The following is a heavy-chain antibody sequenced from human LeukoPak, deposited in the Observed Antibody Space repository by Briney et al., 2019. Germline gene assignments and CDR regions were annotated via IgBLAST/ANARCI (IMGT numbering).Heavy chain of an antibody. Sequence: GGSLRPSCAASGFTFSSYGMSWVRRAPGKGLEWLGRIKTKSEGGTTDYAAPAKGRFTISRDDSKNALFLQMDSLKSDDTAMYYCTTEFKELGSFFYFYYMDVWGTGTTVTISS. J-gene: IGHJ6*03. CDR2: IKTKSEGGTT. CDR1: GFTFSSYG. CDR3: TTEFKELGSFFYFYYMDV. V-gene: IGHV3-15*01. D-gene: IGHD3-10*01.